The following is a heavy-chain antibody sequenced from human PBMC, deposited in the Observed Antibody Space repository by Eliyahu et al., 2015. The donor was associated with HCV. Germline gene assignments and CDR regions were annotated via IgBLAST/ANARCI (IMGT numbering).Heavy chain of an antibody. Sequence: EVQLLESGGGLVQPGGSLRLSCAASGLTFTSHAMXWVRQAPVKGLEWVSTIGPSGATTYYADSVKGRFTIARDTSKNTLYLQMNRLRAEDTAVYYCASPNTPNCRGPSCFVFDYWGRGDLVTVSS. CDR2: IGPSGATT. CDR3: ASPNTPNCRGPSCFVFDY. J-gene: IGHJ4*02. CDR1: GLTFTSHA. D-gene: IGHD2-15*01. V-gene: IGHV3-23*01.